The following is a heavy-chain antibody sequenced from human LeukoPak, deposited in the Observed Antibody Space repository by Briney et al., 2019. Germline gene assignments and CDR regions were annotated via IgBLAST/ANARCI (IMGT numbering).Heavy chain of an antibody. J-gene: IGHJ4*02. CDR2: ISWNSGSI. CDR3: AKDTNSGTYRTTLDY. CDR1: GFTFNIYA. D-gene: IGHD3-10*01. V-gene: IGHV3-9*01. Sequence: GGSLRLSCAASGFTFNIYAMTWVRQAPGKGLEWVSGISWNSGSIGYADSVKGRFTISRDNAKNSLYLQMHSLRAEDAALYYCAKDTNSGTYRTTLDYWGQGILVTVSS.